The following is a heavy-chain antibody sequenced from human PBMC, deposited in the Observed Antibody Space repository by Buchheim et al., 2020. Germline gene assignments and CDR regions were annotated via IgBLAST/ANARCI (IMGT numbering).Heavy chain of an antibody. Sequence: EVHLLESGGDLVQPGGSLRLSCAASGFTFSSYAMSWVRQAPGKGLEWVSSMSGSGGSTYYADSVKGRFTISRDNSKNKLYLQMISLRAEDTAVYYCAKVVGSSGSGGYYYYGMDVWGQGTT. V-gene: IGHV3-23*01. CDR3: AKVVGSSGSGGYYYYGMDV. CDR2: MSGSGGST. D-gene: IGHD6-19*01. J-gene: IGHJ6*02. CDR1: GFTFSSYA.